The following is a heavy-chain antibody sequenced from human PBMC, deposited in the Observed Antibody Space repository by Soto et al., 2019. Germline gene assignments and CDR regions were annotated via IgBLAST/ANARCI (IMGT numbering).Heavy chain of an antibody. CDR2: IVPMLGTP. J-gene: IGHJ6*02. CDR1: GGTFDNFI. V-gene: IGHV1-69*01. CDR3: ARNGTYSSSLSQYSVMDV. D-gene: IGHD1-26*01. Sequence: QVQLVQSGAEVKEPGSSVRVSCKASGGTFDNFIMNWVRQTPGQGLEWMGGIVPMLGTPTYAEKFKGRVTISATGSTRTIYMEVTSLRSEDTAIYDCARNGTYSSSLSQYSVMDVWGQGTTVPVSS.